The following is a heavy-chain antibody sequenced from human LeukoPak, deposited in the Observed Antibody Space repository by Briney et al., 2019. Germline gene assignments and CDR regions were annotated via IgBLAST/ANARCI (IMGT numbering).Heavy chain of an antibody. V-gene: IGHV3-74*01. J-gene: IGHJ4*02. CDR1: GFTFSGYW. Sequence: GGSLRLSCTGSGFTFSGYWMHWVRPAPGKGLVWVSRINSDGSDMSYADSVKGRFTISRDNAKNTVYLQMNSLRVEDTAVYYCARDSRWYNGRYYDEGIDYWGQGTLVTVSS. CDR2: INSDGSDM. D-gene: IGHD1-26*01. CDR3: ARDSRWYNGRYYDEGIDY.